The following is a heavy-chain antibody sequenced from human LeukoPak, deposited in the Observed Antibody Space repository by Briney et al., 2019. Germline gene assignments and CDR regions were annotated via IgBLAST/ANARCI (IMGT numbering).Heavy chain of an antibody. V-gene: IGHV4-38-2*02. Sequence: SETLSLTCTVSGYSISSGYYWGWIRQPPGKGLEWIGSIYHSGSTYYNPSLKSRVTISVDTSKNQFSLKLSSVTAADTAVYYCARTIPRARRITIFGVVIFDAFDIWGQGTMVTVSS. J-gene: IGHJ3*02. CDR2: IYHSGST. CDR3: ARTIPRARRITIFGVVIFDAFDI. CDR1: GYSISSGYY. D-gene: IGHD3-3*01.